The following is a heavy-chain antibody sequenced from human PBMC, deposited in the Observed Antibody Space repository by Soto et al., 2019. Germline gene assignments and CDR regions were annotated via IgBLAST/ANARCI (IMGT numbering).Heavy chain of an antibody. CDR3: AIGGRVVAGTNFWDTASDI. Sequence: ASVKVSCMASGYTFTTYPIHWVRQAPGQRLESMGWINAGNGNTEYSQKLQGRVTITSDTSASISYMELSSLKSEDTAVYYCAIGGRVVAGTNFWDTASDIWGQGTMVTVSS. CDR2: INAGNGNT. D-gene: IGHD6-19*01. CDR1: GYTFTTYP. V-gene: IGHV1-3*01. J-gene: IGHJ3*02.